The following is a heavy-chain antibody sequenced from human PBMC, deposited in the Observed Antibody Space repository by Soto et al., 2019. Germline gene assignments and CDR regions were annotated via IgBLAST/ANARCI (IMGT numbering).Heavy chain of an antibody. CDR2: ISSSSSYT. D-gene: IGHD4-17*01. CDR1: GFTFSDYY. V-gene: IGHV3-11*06. Sequence: QVQLVESGGGLVKPGGSLRLSCAASGFTFSDYYMSWIRQAPGKGLEWVSYISSSSSYTNYADSVKGRFTISRDNAKNSLYLQMNSLRAEDTAVYYCARRDRDYGERDYYYYGMDVWGQGTTVTVS. J-gene: IGHJ6*02. CDR3: ARRDRDYGERDYYYYGMDV.